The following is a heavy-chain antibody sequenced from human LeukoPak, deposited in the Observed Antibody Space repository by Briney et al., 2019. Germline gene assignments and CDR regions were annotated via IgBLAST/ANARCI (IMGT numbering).Heavy chain of an antibody. J-gene: IGHJ4*02. D-gene: IGHD3-9*01. CDR1: GGSFSGYY. CDR2: INHRGST. V-gene: IGHV4-34*01. CDR3: ARGLRYSRYFDY. Sequence: PSETLSLTCAVYGGSFSGYYWSWIRQPPGKGLEWIGEINHRGSTNYDPSLKSRVTISVDTSKNQFSLKLSSVTAADTAVYYCARGLRYSRYFDYWGQGIPVTVSA.